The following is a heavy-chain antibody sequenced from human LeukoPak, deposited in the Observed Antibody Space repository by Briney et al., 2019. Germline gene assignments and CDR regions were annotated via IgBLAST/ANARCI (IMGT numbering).Heavy chain of an antibody. D-gene: IGHD6-13*01. V-gene: IGHV3-48*03. CDR2: IGRSYSTK. CDR1: GFTFSSYE. J-gene: IGHJ6*03. Sequence: GGSLRLFCGASGFTFSSYEKHWVRQAPGKGLEWVSYIGRSYSTKHYADSVKGRFTISRDNAKNSLYLQMNSLRVADTAVYYCAIDGIPNYSSSCVYMDVWGEGTTVTISS. CDR3: AIDGIPNYSSSCVYMDV.